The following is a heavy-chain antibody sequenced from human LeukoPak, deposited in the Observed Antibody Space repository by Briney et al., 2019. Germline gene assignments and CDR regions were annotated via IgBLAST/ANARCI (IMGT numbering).Heavy chain of an antibody. V-gene: IGHV1-69*05. CDR3: ARFSGVLVPDDY. Sequence: SVKVSCKASGGTFSSYAISWVRQAPGQGLEWMGGIIPIFGTANYAQKFQGRVTMTTDTSTSTAYMELRSLRSDDTAVYYCARFSGVLVPDDYWGQGTLVTVSS. J-gene: IGHJ4*02. CDR2: IIPIFGTA. CDR1: GGTFSSYA. D-gene: IGHD2-8*02.